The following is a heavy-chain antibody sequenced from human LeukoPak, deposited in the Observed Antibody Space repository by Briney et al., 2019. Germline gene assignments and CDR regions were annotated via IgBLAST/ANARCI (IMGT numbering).Heavy chain of an antibody. J-gene: IGHJ4*02. V-gene: IGHV1-18*01. CDR2: TSAYNGNT. D-gene: IGHD2-15*01. CDR1: GYTFTSYG. Sequence: ASVTVSCKASGYTFTSYGISWVRQAPGQGLEWMGWTSAYNGNTNYAQKFQGRVTMTTDTSTSTAYMELRSLRSDDTAVYYCARDPGYCSGGSCRATFDYWGQGTLVTVSS. CDR3: ARDPGYCSGGSCRATFDY.